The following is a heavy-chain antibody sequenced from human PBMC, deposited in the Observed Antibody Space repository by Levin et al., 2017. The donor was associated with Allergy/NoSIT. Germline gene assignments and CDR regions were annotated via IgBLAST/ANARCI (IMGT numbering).Heavy chain of an antibody. Sequence: GGSLRLSCAASGFTFSSYAMNWVRQAPGKGLEWVSAISGSGGSTYYADSVKGRFNISSDNTKKTLYLQMNSLRAEDTAVYYCAKDTSGSTTRYFDYCGQGPLVTVSS. CDR1: GFTFSSYA. V-gene: IGHV3-23*01. CDR3: AKDTSGSTTRYFDY. CDR2: ISGSGGST. D-gene: IGHD5/OR15-5a*01. J-gene: IGHJ4*02.